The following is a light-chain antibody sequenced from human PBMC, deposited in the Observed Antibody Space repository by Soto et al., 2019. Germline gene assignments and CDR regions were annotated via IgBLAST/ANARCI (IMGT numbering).Light chain of an antibody. Sequence: EIVLTQSPGTLSLSPGERATLSFRASQSVSSNFLAWYQQKPGQAPRLLIYSASNRATGIPDRFSGSGSGTDFTLTISRLEPEDFAVYYCQQYSSSPRTFGQGTKVDIK. CDR3: QQYSSSPRT. CDR2: SAS. V-gene: IGKV3-20*01. CDR1: QSVSSNF. J-gene: IGKJ1*01.